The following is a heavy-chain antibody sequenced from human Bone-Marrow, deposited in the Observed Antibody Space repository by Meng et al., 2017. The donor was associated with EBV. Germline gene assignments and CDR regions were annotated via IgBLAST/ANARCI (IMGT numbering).Heavy chain of an antibody. J-gene: IGHJ5*01. CDR3: AKEGTSVSWGRFDS. CDR2: ITGGGGTT. D-gene: IGHD1-7*01. Sequence: EVKLVDCGGGVVQPGGSLRLSFAASGIIFNNYAINGVRQAPGKGLQWVAGITGGGGTTFYADSLKGRFTISRDNSKNTVHLQINSLRADDTAVYYCAKEGTSVSWGRFDSWGQGTLVTVSS. V-gene: IGHV3-23*04. CDR1: GIIFNNYA.